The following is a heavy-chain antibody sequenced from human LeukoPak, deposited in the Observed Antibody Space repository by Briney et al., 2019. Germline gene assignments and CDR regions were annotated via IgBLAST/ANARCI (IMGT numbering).Heavy chain of an antibody. D-gene: IGHD3-22*01. J-gene: IGHJ4*02. CDR2: ISSSSSYI. V-gene: IGHV3-21*01. CDR3: ASRPYYYDGSGHEIDY. CDR1: GFTFSSYS. Sequence: GGSLRLSCAASGFTFSSYSMNWVRQAPGKGLEWVSSISSSSSYIYYADSVKGRFTISRDNAKNSLYLQMNSLRAEDTAVYYCASRPYYYDGSGHEIDYWGQGTLVTVSS.